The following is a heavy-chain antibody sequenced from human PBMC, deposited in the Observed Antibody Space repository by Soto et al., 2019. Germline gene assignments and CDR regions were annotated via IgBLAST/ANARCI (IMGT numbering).Heavy chain of an antibody. Sequence: PSETLSLTCTVSGGSISSSSYYWGWIRQPPGKGLEWIGSIYYSGSTYYNPSLKSRVTISVDTSKNQFSLKLSSVTAADTAVYYCARQSVVVITPGPNWFDHWGQGTLVTVSS. D-gene: IGHD3-22*01. CDR1: GGSISSSSYY. V-gene: IGHV4-39*01. CDR3: ARQSVVVITPGPNWFDH. J-gene: IGHJ5*02. CDR2: IYYSGST.